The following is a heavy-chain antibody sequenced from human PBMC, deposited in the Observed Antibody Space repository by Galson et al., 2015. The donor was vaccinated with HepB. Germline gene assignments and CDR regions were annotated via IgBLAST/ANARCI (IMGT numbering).Heavy chain of an antibody. Sequence: SLRLSCATSGFAFNSYNMNWVRQAPGRGLEWISSITGGRSDPFYADAVQGRFTISRDYADNSVHLQMHSLRVEDTAVYYCVREDRRYDFWSGRKRDAMGVWGQGTTVIVSS. D-gene: IGHD3-3*01. CDR1: GFAFNSYN. CDR3: VREDRRYDFWSGRKRDAMGV. V-gene: IGHV3-21*01. J-gene: IGHJ6*02. CDR2: ITGGRSDP.